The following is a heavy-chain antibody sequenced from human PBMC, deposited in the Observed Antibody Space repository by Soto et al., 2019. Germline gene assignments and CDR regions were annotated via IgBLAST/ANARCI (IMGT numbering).Heavy chain of an antibody. V-gene: IGHV3-30*18. J-gene: IGHJ6*02. CDR3: AKGWSSSWFPPPYYYYGMDV. Sequence: QVQLVESGGGVVQPGRSLRLSCAASGFTFSRYGMHWVRQAPGKGLEWVAVTSYDGSNKDYADSVKGRFTISRDNSKNKLYLQINSLRAEDTAVYYCAKGWSSSWFPPPYYYYGMDVWGQGTTVTVSS. D-gene: IGHD6-13*01. CDR2: TSYDGSNK. CDR1: GFTFSRYG.